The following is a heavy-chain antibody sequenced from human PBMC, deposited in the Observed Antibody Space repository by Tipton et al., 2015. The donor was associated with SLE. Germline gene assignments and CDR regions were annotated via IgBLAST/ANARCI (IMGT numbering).Heavy chain of an antibody. CDR3: ARQWDEAYGDSRLAS. Sequence: GSLRLSCAASGFTFTSHAMNWVRQAPGKGLEWVSSISSSGIYISYADSVKGRFTISRDSAKSSLYLQMSSLRVEDTAVYYCARQWDEAYGDSRLASWGQGTPVTVSS. CDR2: ISSSGIYI. D-gene: IGHD4-17*01. J-gene: IGHJ4*02. CDR1: GFTFTSHA. V-gene: IGHV3-21*01.